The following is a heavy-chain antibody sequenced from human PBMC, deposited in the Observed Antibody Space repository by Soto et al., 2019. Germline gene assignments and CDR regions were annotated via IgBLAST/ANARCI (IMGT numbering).Heavy chain of an antibody. CDR3: ARGGCTKTSCYILDF. CDR2: INTDGSYT. D-gene: IGHD2-2*02. CDR1: GFRFSSYW. V-gene: IGHV3-74*01. J-gene: IGHJ4*02. Sequence: EVHLVESGGGLVQPGGSLRLSCAASGFRFSSYWMHWVRQAPGKGLMWVSHINTDGSYTTYADSAKGRFTVSRDNAKNTLHLQMNSLRAEDTAVYYCARGGCTKTSCYILDFWGQGTFITVSS.